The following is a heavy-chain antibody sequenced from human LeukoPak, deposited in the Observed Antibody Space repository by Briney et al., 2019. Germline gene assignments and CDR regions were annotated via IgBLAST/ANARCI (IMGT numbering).Heavy chain of an antibody. CDR2: ISSSSDYI. J-gene: IGHJ6*04. Sequence: GGSLRLSCAASGFTFSSYEMNWVRQAPGKGLEWVSSISSSSDYIYYADSVKGRFTISRDNAKNSLYLQMNSLRAEDTAVYYCAELGITMIGGVWGKGTTVTISS. D-gene: IGHD3-10*02. CDR1: GFTFSSYE. CDR3: AELGITMIGGV. V-gene: IGHV3-21*01.